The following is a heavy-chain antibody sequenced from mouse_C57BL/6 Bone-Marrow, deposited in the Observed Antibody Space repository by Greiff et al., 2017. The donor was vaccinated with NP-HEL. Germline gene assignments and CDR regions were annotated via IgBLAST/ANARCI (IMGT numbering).Heavy chain of an antibody. J-gene: IGHJ4*01. CDR3: ARPRWLLHYYAMDY. V-gene: IGHV1-76*01. CDR2: IYPGSGNT. D-gene: IGHD2-3*01. Sequence: VQLQESGAELVRPGASVKLSCKASGYTFTDYYINWVKQRPGQGLEWIARIYPGSGNTYYNEKFKGKATLTAEKSSSTAYMQLSSLTSEDSAVYFCARPRWLLHYYAMDYWGQGTSVTVSS. CDR1: GYTFTDYY.